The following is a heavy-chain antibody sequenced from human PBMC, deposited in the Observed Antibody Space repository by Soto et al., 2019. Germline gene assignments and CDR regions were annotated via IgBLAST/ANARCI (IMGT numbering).Heavy chain of an antibody. CDR1: GYTFTSYY. D-gene: IGHD1-20*01. Sequence: ASVKVSCKASGYTFTSYYMHWVRQAPGQGLEWMGIINPSGGSTSYAQKFQGRVTMTRDTSTSTAYMELSSLRSDDTAVYYCARDRVNWNDRGKYFDYWGQGTLVTVSS. V-gene: IGHV1-46*01. CDR2: INPSGGST. CDR3: ARDRVNWNDRGKYFDY. J-gene: IGHJ4*02.